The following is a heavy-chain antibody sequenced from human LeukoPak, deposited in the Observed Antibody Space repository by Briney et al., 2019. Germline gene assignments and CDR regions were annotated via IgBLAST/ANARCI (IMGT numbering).Heavy chain of an antibody. J-gene: IGHJ4*02. V-gene: IGHV3-7*01. D-gene: IGHD6-19*01. Sequence: GGSLRLSCAASGFTLSSYWMSWVRQAPGKGLEWVANIKQDGSAKDYVDSVKGRFTISRENAKNSLCLQMNSLRVDDTAVYYCARVFGEDSSGWYGSPDYWGQGTLVTVSS. CDR2: IKQDGSAK. CDR1: GFTLSSYW. CDR3: ARVFGEDSSGWYGSPDY.